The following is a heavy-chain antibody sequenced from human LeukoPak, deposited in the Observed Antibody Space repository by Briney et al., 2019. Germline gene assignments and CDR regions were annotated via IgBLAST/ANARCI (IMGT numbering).Heavy chain of an antibody. D-gene: IGHD3-16*01. CDR3: AREKAYYFDY. CDR1: GFTFTSYG. Sequence: GGSLRLSCAASGFTFTSYGMHWVRQAPGKGLEWVAVIWYDGSNKYYSESVKGRFTISRDNSKNTLYPQMNSLRAEDTAVYYCAREKAYYFDYWGQGTLVTVSS. V-gene: IGHV3-33*01. J-gene: IGHJ4*02. CDR2: IWYDGSNK.